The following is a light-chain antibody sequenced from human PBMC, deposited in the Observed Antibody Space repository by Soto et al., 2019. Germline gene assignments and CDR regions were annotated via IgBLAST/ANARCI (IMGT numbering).Light chain of an antibody. CDR1: QDISNR. CDR2: DAS. CDR3: QNCFTVPYT. V-gene: IGKV1-33*01. J-gene: IGKJ2*01. Sequence: DIQMTQSPSSLSASVGDRITITCQASQDISNRLNWYHQKPGKAPNLLIYDASNLAAGVPSGFSGSGSGTHFIFSILILQPEDIATYYCQNCFTVPYTFGQGTKLEIK.